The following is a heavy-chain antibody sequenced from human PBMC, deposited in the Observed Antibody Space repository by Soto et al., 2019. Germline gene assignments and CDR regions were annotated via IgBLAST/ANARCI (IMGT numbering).Heavy chain of an antibody. Sequence: GGSLRLSCAASGFTFSSYGMHWVRQAPGKGLEWVAVISYDGSNKYYADSVKGRFTISRDNSKNTLYLQMNSLRAEDTAVYYCAKVGCSSTSCYPPTYYYYGMDVWGQGTTVTAP. CDR1: GFTFSSYG. V-gene: IGHV3-30*18. CDR3: AKVGCSSTSCYPPTYYYYGMDV. J-gene: IGHJ6*02. D-gene: IGHD2-2*01. CDR2: ISYDGSNK.